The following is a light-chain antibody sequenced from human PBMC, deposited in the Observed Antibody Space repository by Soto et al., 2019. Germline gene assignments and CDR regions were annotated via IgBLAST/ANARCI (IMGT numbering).Light chain of an antibody. CDR2: DAS. CDR1: QSVSSY. J-gene: IGKJ3*01. V-gene: IGKV3-11*01. Sequence: EIVLTQSPATLSLSPGERATLSCRASQSVSSYLAWYQQKPGQAPRLLICDASNSATGIPARFSGSGSGTAVTLTISTLEPEDFALYYCQQRSNWPPIFTFGPGTTVDIK. CDR3: QQRSNWPPIFT.